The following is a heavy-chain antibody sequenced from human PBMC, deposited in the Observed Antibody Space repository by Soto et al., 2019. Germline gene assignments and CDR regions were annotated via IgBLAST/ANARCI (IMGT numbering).Heavy chain of an antibody. J-gene: IGHJ4*02. CDR2: INYSGST. CDR1: GGSISSYY. V-gene: IGHV4-59*01. Sequence: SETLSLTCSVSGGSISSYYWSWIRQPPGKGLEWIGYINYSGSTNYNPSLKSRVTVSVDTSKNQLSLKVSSVTAADTAVYYCARAAGDYFDYWGQGTLVTVSS. CDR3: ARAAGDYFDY.